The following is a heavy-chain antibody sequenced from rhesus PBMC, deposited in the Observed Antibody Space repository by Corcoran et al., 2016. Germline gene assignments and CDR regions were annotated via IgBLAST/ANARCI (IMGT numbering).Heavy chain of an antibody. CDR1: GGPSRSYW. J-gene: IGHJ4*01. CDR3: AREISGDWNDYFDY. Sequence: QVQLQESGPGLVKPSETLSLTCAVPGGPSRSYWWGWIRQPPGQGLEWIGSIYGSSGSTEYNPSLKSRATISRDTSKNQFSLKLSSVTAADTAVYYCAREISGDWNDYFDYWGQGVLVTVSS. D-gene: IGHD6-25*01. V-gene: IGHV4-160*01. CDR2: IYGSSGST.